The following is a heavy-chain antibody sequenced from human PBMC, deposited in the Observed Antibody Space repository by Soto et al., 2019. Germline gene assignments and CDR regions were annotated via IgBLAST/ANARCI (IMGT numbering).Heavy chain of an antibody. CDR2: IKQDGSEK. D-gene: IGHD3-10*01. CDR3: ARVGAYYGSGILDV. Sequence: GGCLRLSCAASGFTLSSYWMSWVRQAPGKGLEWVANIKQDGSEKYYVDSVKGRFTISRDNAKNSLYLQMNSLRAEDTAVYYCARVGAYYGSGILDVWGQGTTVTVS. CDR1: GFTLSSYW. J-gene: IGHJ6*02. V-gene: IGHV3-7*05.